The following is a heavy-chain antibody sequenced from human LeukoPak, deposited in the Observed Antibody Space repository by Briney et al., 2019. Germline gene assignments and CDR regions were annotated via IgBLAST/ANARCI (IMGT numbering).Heavy chain of an antibody. V-gene: IGHV4-34*01. CDR1: GGSFSAYY. Sequence: SETLSLTCAVYGGSFSAYYWSWTRQPPGKGLEWIGEINHSGSTNYNPSLKSRVTISVDTSKNQFSLRLSSVTAADTAVYFCARVTHPLAPTTVTNWFDPWGQGTLVAVSS. J-gene: IGHJ5*02. CDR2: INHSGST. CDR3: ARVTHPLAPTTVTNWFDP. D-gene: IGHD4-17*01.